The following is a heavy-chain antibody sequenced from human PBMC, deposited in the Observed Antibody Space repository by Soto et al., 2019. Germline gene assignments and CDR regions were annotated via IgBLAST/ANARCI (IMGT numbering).Heavy chain of an antibody. J-gene: IGHJ4*02. Sequence: QVQLMDSGGGVVLPGRSLRLSCVASGFMFSSYAMHWVRQAPGKGLEWVAVTSPDGSTEYYADSVKGRSTISRDNSKNTLFLEMNSLRPEDTAIYYCVRGGPRVTSVRGFEFWGQGTLVTVSS. CDR2: TSPDGSTE. V-gene: IGHV3-30-3*01. D-gene: IGHD2-21*02. CDR3: VRGGPRVTSVRGFEF. CDR1: GFMFSSYA.